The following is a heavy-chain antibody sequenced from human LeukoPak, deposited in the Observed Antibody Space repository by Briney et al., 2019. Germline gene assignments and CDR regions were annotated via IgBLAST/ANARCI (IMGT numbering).Heavy chain of an antibody. Sequence: GRSLRLSCAASGFTFNIYAMHWVRQAPGKGLERVAVMSYDGSNKYSADSVKGRFTISRDNSKTTLYLQMNSLRAEDTAIYYRAREGQPLSRNSWFDPWGQGALVTVSS. CDR2: MSYDGSNK. CDR3: AREGQPLSRNSWFDP. V-gene: IGHV3-30*04. J-gene: IGHJ5*02. CDR1: GFTFNIYA. D-gene: IGHD6-13*01.